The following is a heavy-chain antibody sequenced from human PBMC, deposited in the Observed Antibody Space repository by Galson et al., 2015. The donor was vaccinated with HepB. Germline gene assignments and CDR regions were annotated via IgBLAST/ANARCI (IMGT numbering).Heavy chain of an antibody. CDR3: AKDRRSGNYGNALDY. CDR1: GFTFDDYA. Sequence: SLRLSCAASGFTFDDYAMLWVRQAPGKGLEWVSSINWNSGSMVYADSVKGRFTIFRDNAKNSLYLQMNSLRAEDTALYYCAKDRRSGNYGNALDYWGQGTLVTVSS. J-gene: IGHJ4*02. D-gene: IGHD1-26*01. CDR2: INWNSGSM. V-gene: IGHV3-9*01.